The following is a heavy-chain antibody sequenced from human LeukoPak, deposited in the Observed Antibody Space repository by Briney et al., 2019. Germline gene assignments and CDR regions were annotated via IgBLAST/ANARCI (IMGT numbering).Heavy chain of an antibody. CDR2: ISYDGSNK. Sequence: PGRSLRLSCAASGFTFSIYGMHWVRQAPGKGLEWVAVISYDGSNKYYADSVKGRFTISRDNSKNTLYLQMNSLRAEDTAVYYCAMGVRYCSGGSCYSLYDAFDIWGQGTMVTVSS. CDR1: GFTFSIYG. D-gene: IGHD2-15*01. J-gene: IGHJ3*02. V-gene: IGHV3-30*03. CDR3: AMGVRYCSGGSCYSLYDAFDI.